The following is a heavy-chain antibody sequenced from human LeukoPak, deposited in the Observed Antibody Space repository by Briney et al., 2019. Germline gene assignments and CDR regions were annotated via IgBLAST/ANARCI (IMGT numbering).Heavy chain of an antibody. V-gene: IGHV4-30-2*01. CDR2: IYHSGST. CDR3: RASLGRYIYYHGMDV. CDR1: GGSISSGGYY. D-gene: IGHD1-26*01. Sequence: PSETLSLTCTVSGGSISSGGYYWSWIRQPPGKGLEWIGYIYHSGSTYYNPSLKSRVTISVDRSKNQFSLKLSSVTAADTAVYARRASLGRYIYYHGMDVWGQGTTVTVSS. J-gene: IGHJ6*02.